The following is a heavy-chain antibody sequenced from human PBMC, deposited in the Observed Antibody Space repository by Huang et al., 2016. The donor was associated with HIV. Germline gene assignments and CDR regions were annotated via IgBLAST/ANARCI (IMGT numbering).Heavy chain of an antibody. D-gene: IGHD6-13*01. CDR1: GFTFSGYG. V-gene: IGHV3-30*18. Sequence: QVQLVESGGGVVQPGRSLRNSCDAYGFTFSGYGMHGVRQAPGKVLEWVAVISEDAKTKFYADAVKGRFSSSRDNSKTTVYLQLNSLRVEDTAVYYCAKGGSAAAVLDFWGQGTLVTVSS. CDR2: ISEDAKTK. J-gene: IGHJ4*02. CDR3: AKGGSAAAVLDF.